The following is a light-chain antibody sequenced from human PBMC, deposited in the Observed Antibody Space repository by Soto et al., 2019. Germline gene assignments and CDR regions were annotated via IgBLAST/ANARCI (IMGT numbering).Light chain of an antibody. CDR2: RNN. V-gene: IGLV1-47*01. CDR3: AAWDDSLSGQSLV. J-gene: IGLJ2*01. Sequence: QSVLTQPPSASGTPGQRVTISCSGSSSNIGSNYVYWYQQLPGTAPKLLIYRNNQRPSGVPDRFSGSKSGTSASLAISGLRSEDEADYYCAAWDDSLSGQSLVFGGGTKLTVL. CDR1: SSNIGSNY.